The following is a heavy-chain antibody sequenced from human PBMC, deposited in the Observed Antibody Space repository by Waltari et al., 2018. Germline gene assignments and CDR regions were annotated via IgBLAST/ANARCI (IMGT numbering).Heavy chain of an antibody. CDR2: NWRGGGNTI. D-gene: IGHD2-8*01. CDR1: GFTFSSYS. V-gene: IGHV3-48*04. CDR3: GRDPNALGY. Sequence: EVQLVESGGGLVQPGGSLRLSCAASGFTFSSYSMNWVRQAPGKGVEVVSYNWRGGGNTIYYADSGKGRFTNSRDNAKNSLYLQMNSLRGEDTAMYYCGRDPNALGYWGQGTLVTVSS. J-gene: IGHJ4*02.